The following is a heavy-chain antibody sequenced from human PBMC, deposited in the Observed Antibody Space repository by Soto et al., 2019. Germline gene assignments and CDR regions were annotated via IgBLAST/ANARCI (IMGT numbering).Heavy chain of an antibody. CDR3: ANGPFAPGGVDY. Sequence: GGSLRLSCAASGFTFSSYAMSWVRQAPGKGLEWVSAISGSGGSTYYADSVKGRFTISRDNSKNTLYLQMNSLRAEDTAVYYCANGPFAPGGVDYWGQGTLVTVSS. V-gene: IGHV3-23*01. J-gene: IGHJ4*02. CDR2: ISGSGGST. CDR1: GFTFSSYA. D-gene: IGHD1-26*01.